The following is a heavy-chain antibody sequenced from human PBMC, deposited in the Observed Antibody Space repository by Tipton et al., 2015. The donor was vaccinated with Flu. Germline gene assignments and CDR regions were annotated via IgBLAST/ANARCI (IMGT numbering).Heavy chain of an antibody. J-gene: IGHJ1*01. CDR1: GYSISSGYY. CDR2: IYHSGST. V-gene: IGHV4-38-2*02. D-gene: IGHD3-22*01. CDR3: ARGKPATYYYDSSAVCQH. Sequence: TLSLTCTVSGYSISSGYYWGWIRQPPGKGLEWIGSIYHSGSTYYNPSLKSRVTISVDTSKNQFSLKLSSVTAADTAVYYCARGKPATYYYDSSAVCQHWGQGTLVTVSS.